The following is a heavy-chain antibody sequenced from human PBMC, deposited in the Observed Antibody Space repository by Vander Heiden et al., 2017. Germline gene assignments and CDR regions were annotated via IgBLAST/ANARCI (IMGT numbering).Heavy chain of an antibody. D-gene: IGHD3-22*01. CDR3: ARGFIQDYYDSSGYYQPLDY. CDR2: TIPIFGTA. Sequence: QVQLVQSGAEVKKPGSSVKVSCKASGGTFSSYAISWVRQAPGQGLEWMGGTIPIFGTANYAQKFQGRATITADESTSTAYMELSSLRSEDTAVYYCARGFIQDYYDSSGYYQPLDYWGQGTLVTVSS. V-gene: IGHV1-69*01. J-gene: IGHJ4*02. CDR1: GGTFSSYA.